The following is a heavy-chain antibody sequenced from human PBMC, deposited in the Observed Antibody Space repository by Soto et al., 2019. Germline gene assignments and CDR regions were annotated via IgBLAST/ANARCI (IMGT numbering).Heavy chain of an antibody. J-gene: IGHJ6*02. CDR3: AKDLSGWQDYYYYYGMDV. D-gene: IGHD6-19*01. CDR2: ISYDGSNK. Sequence: GGSLRLSCAASGFTFSSYGMHWVRQAPGKGLEWVAVISYDGSNKYYADSVKGRFTISRDNSKNTLYLQMNSLRAEDTAVYYCAKDLSGWQDYYYYYGMDVWGQGTTVTVSS. CDR1: GFTFSSYG. V-gene: IGHV3-30*18.